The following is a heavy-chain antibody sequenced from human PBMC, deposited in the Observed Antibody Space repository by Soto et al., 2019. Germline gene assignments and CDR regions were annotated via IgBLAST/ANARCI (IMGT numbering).Heavy chain of an antibody. Sequence: QVQLVQSGAEVKKPGASVKVSCKASGYTFTSYAMHWVRQAPGQRLEWMGWINAGNGNTKYSQKFQGRVTITRDTSASTAYMELSSLRSEDTAVYYCARAPLGDGYNLGYWGQGTLVTVSS. CDR3: ARAPLGDGYNLGY. J-gene: IGHJ4*02. V-gene: IGHV1-3*01. CDR2: INAGNGNT. D-gene: IGHD5-12*01. CDR1: GYTFTSYA.